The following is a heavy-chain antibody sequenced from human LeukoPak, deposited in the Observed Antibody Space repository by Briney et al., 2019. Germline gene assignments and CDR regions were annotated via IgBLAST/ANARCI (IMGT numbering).Heavy chain of an antibody. CDR1: GYTFTSYG. CDR3: ARDGYCSSTSCYTRFWDLDY. CDR2: ISAYNGNT. Sequence: ASVKVSCKASGYTFTSYGISWVRQAPRQGLEWMGWISAYNGNTNYAQKLQGRVTMTTDTSTSTAYMELRSLRSDDTAVYYCARDGYCSSTSCYTRFWDLDYWGQGTLVTVSS. D-gene: IGHD2-2*02. V-gene: IGHV1-18*01. J-gene: IGHJ4*02.